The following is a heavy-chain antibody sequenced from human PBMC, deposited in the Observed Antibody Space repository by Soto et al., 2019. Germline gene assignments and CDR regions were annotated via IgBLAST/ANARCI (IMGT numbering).Heavy chain of an antibody. Sequence: GASVKVSCKASGGTFSSYAISWVRQAPGQGLEWMGGIIPIFGTANYAQKFQGRVTITADESTSTAYMELSSLRSEDTAVYYCAKVNVAASMWRGLDPWGQGTLVTVSS. V-gene: IGHV1-69*13. CDR1: GGTFSSYA. D-gene: IGHD2-2*01. CDR3: AKVNVAASMWRGLDP. J-gene: IGHJ5*02. CDR2: IIPIFGTA.